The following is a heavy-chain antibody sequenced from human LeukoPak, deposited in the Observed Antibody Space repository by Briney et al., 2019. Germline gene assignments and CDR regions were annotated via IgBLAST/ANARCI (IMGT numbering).Heavy chain of an antibody. CDR1: GFTFSDHY. D-gene: IGHD6-6*01. J-gene: IGHJ4*02. CDR3: ATGRSIAARPFDY. V-gene: IGHV3-72*01. Sequence: PGGSLRLSCAASGFTFSDHYMDWVRQAPGKGLEWVCRTRNKANSYTTEYAASVKGRFTISRDDSKNSLYLQMNSLKTEDTAVYYCATGRSIAARPFDYWGQGTLVTVSS. CDR2: TRNKANSYTT.